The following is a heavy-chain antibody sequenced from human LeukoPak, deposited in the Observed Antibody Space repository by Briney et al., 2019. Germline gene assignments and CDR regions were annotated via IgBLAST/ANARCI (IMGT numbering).Heavy chain of an antibody. J-gene: IGHJ4*02. D-gene: IGHD2-15*01. Sequence: SETLSLTCTVSGGSISGSSYYWGWNRQPPGKGLEWIGTIYYSGSTYYNPSLKSRVTISVDTSKNQFSLKLSSVTAADPAVYYCARVVPRGGDDYWGQGTLVTVSS. CDR1: GGSISGSSYY. V-gene: IGHV4-39*07. CDR3: ARVVPRGGDDY. CDR2: IYYSGST.